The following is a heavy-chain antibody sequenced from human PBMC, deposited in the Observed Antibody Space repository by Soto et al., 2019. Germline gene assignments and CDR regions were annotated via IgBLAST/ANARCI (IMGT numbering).Heavy chain of an antibody. CDR2: IGGGET. J-gene: IGHJ5*02. V-gene: IGHV3-23*01. CDR1: GLNFIIYA. Sequence: GGSHRLSSATAGLNFIIYAMSWVRQATGKGLEWVSTIGGGETYYADSVKGRFTISRDDSKNALFLQMNSLRVDDTAIYYCAKDAVPRNGKYDWFDPWGQGTLVTVSS. CDR3: AKDAVPRNGKYDWFDP. D-gene: IGHD6-19*01.